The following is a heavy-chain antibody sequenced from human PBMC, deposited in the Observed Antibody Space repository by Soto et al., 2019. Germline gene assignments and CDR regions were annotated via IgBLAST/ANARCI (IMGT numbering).Heavy chain of an antibody. V-gene: IGHV1-46*01. CDR1: GYTFTSYY. J-gene: IGHJ5*02. Sequence: QVQLVQSGAEVKKPGASVKVSCKASGYTFTSYYMHWVRQAPGQGLEWMGIINPSGGSTSYAQKFQGRVTMTRDTSTSTVYMELSSLRSEDTAVYYCARDLGEDYYGSSGYWFDPWGQGTLVTVSS. D-gene: IGHD3-22*01. CDR2: INPSGGST. CDR3: ARDLGEDYYGSSGYWFDP.